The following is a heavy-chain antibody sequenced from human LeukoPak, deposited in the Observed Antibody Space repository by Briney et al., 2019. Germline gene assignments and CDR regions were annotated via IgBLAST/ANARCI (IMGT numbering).Heavy chain of an antibody. CDR1: GGSISSYYW. V-gene: IGHV2-5*08. CDR2: IYWDDDK. Sequence: ALSLTCTVSGGSISSYYWSWIRQPPGKALEWLALIYWDDDKRYSPSLKSRLTITKDTSKNQVVLTMTNMDPVDTATYCCAHTVSGSILTGYYKYWYFDLWGRGTLVTVSS. CDR3: AHTVSGSILTGYYKYWYFDL. J-gene: IGHJ2*01. D-gene: IGHD3-9*01.